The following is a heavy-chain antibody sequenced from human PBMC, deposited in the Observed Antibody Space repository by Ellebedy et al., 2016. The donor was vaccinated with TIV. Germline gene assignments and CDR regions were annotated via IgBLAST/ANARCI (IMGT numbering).Heavy chain of an antibody. CDR3: ARRTSGGIDY. CDR1: GESFSGHY. V-gene: IGHV4-34*01. D-gene: IGHD3/OR15-3a*01. CDR2: ISHTGSP. Sequence: SETLSLTXAVHGESFSGHYWSWIRQSSGKGLEWFGEISHTGSPNYNPSFKSRVVMSVDTSKNQFSLKLTSVTAADTAAYYCARRTSGGIDYWGQGMLVTVSS. J-gene: IGHJ4*02.